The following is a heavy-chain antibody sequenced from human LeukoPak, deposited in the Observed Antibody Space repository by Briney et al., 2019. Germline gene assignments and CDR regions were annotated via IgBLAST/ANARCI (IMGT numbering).Heavy chain of an antibody. D-gene: IGHD4/OR15-4a*01. CDR1: GGSISSSNW. Sequence: SGTLSLTCAVSGGSISSSNWWSWVRPPPGKGLEWIGEIYHSGSTNYNPSLKSRVTISVDKSKNQFSLKLSSVTAADTAVYYCARRAGAYSHPYDYWGQGTLVTVSS. CDR2: IYHSGST. J-gene: IGHJ4*02. V-gene: IGHV4-4*02. CDR3: ARRAGAYSHPYDY.